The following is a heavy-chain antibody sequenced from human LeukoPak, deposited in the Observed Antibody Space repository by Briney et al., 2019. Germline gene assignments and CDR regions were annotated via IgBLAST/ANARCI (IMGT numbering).Heavy chain of an antibody. CDR2: INSDGSST. V-gene: IGHV3-74*01. CDR3: ARDREIAAGNFFDP. CDR1: GFTFSSYA. D-gene: IGHD6-13*01. Sequence: PGGSLRLSCAASGFTFSSYAMSWVRQAPGKGLEWVSRINSDGSSTTYADSVKGRFTISRDNAKNTLYLQMNNLRAEDTAVYSCARDREIAAGNFFDPWGQGTLVTVSS. J-gene: IGHJ5*02.